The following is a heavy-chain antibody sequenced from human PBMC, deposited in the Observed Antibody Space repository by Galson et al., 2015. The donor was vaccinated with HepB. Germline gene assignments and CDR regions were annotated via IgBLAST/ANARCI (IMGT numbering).Heavy chain of an antibody. V-gene: IGHV3-30*18. CDR1: GFTFSSYG. J-gene: IGHJ6*02. CDR3: AKDHAVAGTYVYYYGMDV. Sequence: SLRLSCAASGFTFSSYGMHWVRQAPGKGLEWVAVISYDGSNKYYADSVKGRFTISRDNSKNTLYLQMNSLRAEDTAVYYCAKDHAVAGTYVYYYGMDVWGQGTTVTVSS. D-gene: IGHD6-19*01. CDR2: ISYDGSNK.